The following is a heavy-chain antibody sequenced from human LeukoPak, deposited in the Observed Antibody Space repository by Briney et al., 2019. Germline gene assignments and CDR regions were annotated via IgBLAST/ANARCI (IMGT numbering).Heavy chain of an antibody. CDR1: GYTFSVYY. CDR2: IIPKNGDT. CDR3: ARGVLLQGRGAFDI. V-gene: IGHV1-2*02. D-gene: IGHD3-10*01. Sequence: GASVKVSCKASGYTFSVYYIHWLRQAPGQGLEWMGWIIPKNGDTNYAQKFRDRVTMTRDTSVSTAYMEINSLTSDDTALYYCARGVLLQGRGAFDIWGQGAMVTVSS. J-gene: IGHJ3*02.